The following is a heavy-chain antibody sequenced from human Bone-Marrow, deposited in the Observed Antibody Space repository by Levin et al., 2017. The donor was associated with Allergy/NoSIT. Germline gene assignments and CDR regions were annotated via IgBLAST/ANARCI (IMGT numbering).Heavy chain of an antibody. CDR2: IHYSGNT. CDR3: ARRFWDHAPFDY. D-gene: IGHD1-14*01. V-gene: IGHV4-30-4*01. J-gene: IGHJ4*02. CDR1: DASMNNHDYY. Sequence: PSETLSLTCTVSDASMNNHDYYWAWIRQPPGKGLECIGYIHYSGNTYYNPSLESRISISRDKSKRQFFLRLRSVTAADTAVYFCARRFWDHAPFDYWGPGMLVAVSS.